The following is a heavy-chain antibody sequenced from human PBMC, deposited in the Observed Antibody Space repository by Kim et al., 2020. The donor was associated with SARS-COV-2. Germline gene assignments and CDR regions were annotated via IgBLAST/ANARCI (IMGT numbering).Heavy chain of an antibody. CDR3: ARGARNSSSWPAYYYYYM. V-gene: IGHV3-13*01. CDR2: IGTAGDT. CDR1: GFTFSSYD. J-gene: IGHJ6*03. Sequence: GGSLRLSCAASGFTFSSYDMHWVRQATGKGLEWVSAIGTAGDTYYTGSAKGRFTISTDNAKNSLYIQINSLSAGDTADYYCARGARNSSSWPAYYYYYM. D-gene: IGHD6-13*01.